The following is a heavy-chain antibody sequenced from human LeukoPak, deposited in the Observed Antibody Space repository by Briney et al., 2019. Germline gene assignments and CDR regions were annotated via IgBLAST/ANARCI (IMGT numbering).Heavy chain of an antibody. D-gene: IGHD5-18*01. Sequence: SETLSLTCAVYGGSFSGYYWSWIRQPPGKGLEWIGEINHSGSTNYNPSLKSRVTISVDTSKNQFSLKLSSVTAADTAVYYCARRSGYSHLYGMDVWGQGTTVTVSS. J-gene: IGHJ6*02. CDR1: GGSFSGYY. CDR2: INHSGST. CDR3: ARRSGYSHLYGMDV. V-gene: IGHV4-34*01.